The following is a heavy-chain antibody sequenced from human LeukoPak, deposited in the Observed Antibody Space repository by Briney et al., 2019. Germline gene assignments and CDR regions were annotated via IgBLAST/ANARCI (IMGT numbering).Heavy chain of an antibody. D-gene: IGHD3-10*01. Sequence: GGSLRLSCAASGFTFSSYWMSWVRQAPGKGPEWVANIKQDGSEKYYVDSVKGRFTISRDNAKNSLYLQMNSLRAEDTAVYYCARDREDYYGSGTIDYWGQGTLVTVSS. CDR1: GFTFSSYW. CDR2: IKQDGSEK. J-gene: IGHJ4*02. V-gene: IGHV3-7*01. CDR3: ARDREDYYGSGTIDY.